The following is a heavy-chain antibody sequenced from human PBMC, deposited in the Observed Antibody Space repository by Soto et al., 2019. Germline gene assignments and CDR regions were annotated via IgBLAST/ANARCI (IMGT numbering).Heavy chain of an antibody. J-gene: IGHJ4*02. CDR2: IYYSGKT. V-gene: IGHV4-39*01. CDR1: GVSISNTSYY. Sequence: SETLSLTCTVSGVSISNTSYYWGWIRQSPGKGLEWIGTIYYSGKTYYHPALKSRVTITVDTSNNRFSLKLSRVTAADTAVYYCARHGSYWGQGAMVTVSS. CDR3: ARHGSY.